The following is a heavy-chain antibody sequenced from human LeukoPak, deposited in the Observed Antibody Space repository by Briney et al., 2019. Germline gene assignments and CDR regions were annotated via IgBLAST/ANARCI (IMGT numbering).Heavy chain of an antibody. D-gene: IGHD2/OR15-2a*01. CDR2: ISSSSSYI. V-gene: IGHV3-21*01. Sequence: KTGGSLRLSCAASGFTFSSYSMNWVRQAPGKGLEGVSSISSSSSYIYYADSVKGRFTISRDNAKNSLYLQMNSLRAEDTAVYYCARVREHPLSFDYWGQGTLVTVSS. J-gene: IGHJ4*02. CDR1: GFTFSSYS. CDR3: ARVREHPLSFDY.